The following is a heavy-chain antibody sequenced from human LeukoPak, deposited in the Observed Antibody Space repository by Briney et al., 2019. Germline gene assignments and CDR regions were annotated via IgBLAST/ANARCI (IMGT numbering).Heavy chain of an antibody. CDR2: IRYDGSNK. J-gene: IGHJ5*02. D-gene: IGHD2-15*01. Sequence: GGSLRLSCAASGFTFSSYGMHWVRQAPGKGLEWVAFIRYDGSNKYYADSVKGRFTISRDNSKNTLYLQMNSLRAEDTAVYYCVKGVRGGIHPFDPWGQGTLVTVSS. CDR1: GFTFSSYG. CDR3: VKGVRGGIHPFDP. V-gene: IGHV3-30*02.